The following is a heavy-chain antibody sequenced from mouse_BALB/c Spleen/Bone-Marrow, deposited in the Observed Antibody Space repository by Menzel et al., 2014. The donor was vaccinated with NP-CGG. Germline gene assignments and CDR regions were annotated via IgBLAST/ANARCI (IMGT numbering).Heavy chain of an antibody. D-gene: IGHD1-1*01. J-gene: IGHJ4*01. CDR3: ARYYYRTMDY. CDR2: IDPANGNT. V-gene: IGHV14-3*02. Sequence: EEQLVESGAELVKSGASVKLSCTASGFNIKDTHMHWVKQRPEQGLEWIGKIDPANGNTKYDPKFQGRATVTADTSSSTAYLQLSSLTSEDTAVYYCARYYYRTMDYWGKGTSVTVSS. CDR1: GFNIKDTH.